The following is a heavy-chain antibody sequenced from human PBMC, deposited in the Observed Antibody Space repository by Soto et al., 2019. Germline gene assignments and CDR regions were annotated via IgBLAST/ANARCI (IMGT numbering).Heavy chain of an antibody. D-gene: IGHD5-12*01. CDR2: ISSSGSTI. CDR3: ARESYFYHSSGYDY. V-gene: IGHV3-11*01. J-gene: IGHJ4*02. CDR1: GFTFSDYY. Sequence: GGSLRLSCAASGFTFSDYYMNWIRQAPGKGLEWPSYISSSGSTIYYADSLKGRFTISRDNAKNSLYLQMDSLRAEDTAVYYCARESYFYHSSGYDYWGQGTLVTVSS.